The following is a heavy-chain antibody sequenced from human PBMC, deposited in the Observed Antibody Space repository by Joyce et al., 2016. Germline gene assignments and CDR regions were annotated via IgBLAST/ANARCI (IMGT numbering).Heavy chain of an antibody. Sequence: QVQLVESGGGVVQPGRSLRLSCAASLFTFNNYAMYWVRQSPGKGLECVAVISYDGSNKYYADSVKGRFTISRDNAKNTLYLQMNGLRADDTAVYYCARDRGYRTSYYYAMDVWGQGTTVTVSS. J-gene: IGHJ6*02. CDR2: ISYDGSNK. V-gene: IGHV3-30*04. D-gene: IGHD5-12*01. CDR1: LFTFNNYA. CDR3: ARDRGYRTSYYYAMDV.